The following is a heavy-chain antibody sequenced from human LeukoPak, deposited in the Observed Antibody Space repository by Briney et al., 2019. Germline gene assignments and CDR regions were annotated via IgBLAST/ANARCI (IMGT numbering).Heavy chain of an antibody. CDR1: GFTFSSYA. CDR2: ISYDGGNK. J-gene: IGHJ4*02. Sequence: GGSLRLPCAASGFTFSSYAMHWVRLAPGKGLEWVTVISYDGGNKFYADSVRGRFTISRDNSKNTLYLQMNSLRAEDTAVYYCAKVHLTYYYDSSGYGFQDYWGQGTLVTVSS. CDR3: AKVHLTYYYDSSGYGFQDY. D-gene: IGHD3-22*01. V-gene: IGHV3-30*18.